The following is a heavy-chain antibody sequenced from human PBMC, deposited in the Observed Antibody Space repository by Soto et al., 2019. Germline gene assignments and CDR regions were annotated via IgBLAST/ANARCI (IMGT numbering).Heavy chain of an antibody. CDR1: GFTFTNAW. Sequence: PGGSLRLSCTVSGFTFTNAWMSWVRQAPGKGLEWVGRIKSRTDGGTTDSAAPVKGRFTISRDDSKNTLYLQMNSLKIEDTGVYYCATLSRALYALDVWGQGTTVTVSS. D-gene: IGHD4-17*01. J-gene: IGHJ6*02. CDR3: ATLSRALYALDV. CDR2: IKSRTDGGTT. V-gene: IGHV3-15*01.